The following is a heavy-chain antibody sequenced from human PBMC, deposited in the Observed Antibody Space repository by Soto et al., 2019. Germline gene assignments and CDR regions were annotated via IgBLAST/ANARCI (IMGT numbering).Heavy chain of an antibody. CDR1: GGSISGSSFY. CDR2: IHYSGST. V-gene: IGHV4-39*01. CDR3: ARQSPWYSVEVDY. Sequence: SETLSLTSAVSGGSISGSSFYWGWIREPPVKGLDSIGSIHYSGSTYYNPSLKSQVTMSVDTSKYQFSLKLTSVTAADTAVSYCARQSPWYSVEVDYWGQGTLVTVSS. D-gene: IGHD1-1*01. J-gene: IGHJ4*02.